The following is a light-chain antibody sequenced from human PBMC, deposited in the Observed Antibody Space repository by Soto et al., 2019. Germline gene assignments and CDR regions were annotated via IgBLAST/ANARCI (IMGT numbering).Light chain of an antibody. J-gene: IGKJ1*01. CDR3: QQYNSWLWT. V-gene: IGKV3-15*01. CDR1: QSVSSK. CDR2: GAS. Sequence: IVMTHSPATLSVSPGQRSTLSFRASQSVSSKLAWYQQKPGQAPRLLIYGASTRATGIPARFSGSGSGTEFTLIISSLQSEDSAVYYCQQYNSWLWTFGQGTKVDIK.